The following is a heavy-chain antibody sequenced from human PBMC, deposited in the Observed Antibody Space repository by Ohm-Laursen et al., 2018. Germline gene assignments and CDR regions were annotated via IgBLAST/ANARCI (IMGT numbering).Heavy chain of an antibody. Sequence: SSLRLSCAASGFTFSSYGMHWVRQAPGKGLEWVAVISYDGSNKYYADSVKGRFTISRDNSKNTLYLQMNSLRAEDTAVYYCAKAHGYCSSTSCPAPWDFQHWGQGTLVTVSS. CDR3: AKAHGYCSSTSCPAPWDFQH. CDR1: GFTFSSYG. D-gene: IGHD2-2*01. V-gene: IGHV3-30*18. J-gene: IGHJ1*01. CDR2: ISYDGSNK.